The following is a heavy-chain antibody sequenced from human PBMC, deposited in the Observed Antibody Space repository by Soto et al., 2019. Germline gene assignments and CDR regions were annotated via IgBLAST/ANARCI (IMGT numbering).Heavy chain of an antibody. CDR1: GFTFGDYA. J-gene: IGHJ6*02. Sequence: LRLSCTASGFTFGDYAMSWFRQAPGKGLEWVGFIRSKAYGGTTEYAASVKGRFTISRDDSKSIAYLQMNSLKTEGTAVYYCTRDEARYDILTGYWYYYGMDVWGQGTTVTVSS. D-gene: IGHD3-9*01. CDR3: TRDEARYDILTGYWYYYGMDV. V-gene: IGHV3-49*03. CDR2: IRSKAYGGTT.